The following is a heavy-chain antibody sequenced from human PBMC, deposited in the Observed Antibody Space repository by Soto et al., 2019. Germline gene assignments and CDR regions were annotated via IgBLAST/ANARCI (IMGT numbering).Heavy chain of an antibody. V-gene: IGHV1-58*01. CDR3: AADRTYDFWSGSEARNYYGMDV. D-gene: IGHD3-3*01. CDR2: IVVGSTNT. J-gene: IGHJ6*02. Sequence: SVKVSCKASGFTFTSSAVQWVRQARGQRLEWIGWIVVGSTNTNYAQKFQERVTITRDMYTSTAYMEMSSLRSEDTDVYYCAADRTYDFWSGSEARNYYGMDVWGQGTTVTV. CDR1: GFTFTSSA.